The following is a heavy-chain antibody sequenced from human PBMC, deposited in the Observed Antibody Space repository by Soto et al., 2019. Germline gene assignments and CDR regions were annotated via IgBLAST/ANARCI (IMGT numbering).Heavy chain of an antibody. CDR1: GYTFTSYG. D-gene: IGHD2-21*01. V-gene: IGHV1-18*01. CDR2: ISAYNGNT. Sequence: QVQLVQSGAEVKQHGATAKVSCKASGYTFTSYGISWVRQAPGQGLEWMGWISAYNGNTNYAQKLQGRVTMTSDTATSRAYMELRGLSSDGTVVYYCAVNSYCGGDCYSFTCAFDIWGQGTMVTVSS. J-gene: IGHJ3*02. CDR3: AVNSYCGGDCYSFTCAFDI.